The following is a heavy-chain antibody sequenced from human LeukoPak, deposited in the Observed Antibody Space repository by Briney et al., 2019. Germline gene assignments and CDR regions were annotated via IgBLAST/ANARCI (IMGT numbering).Heavy chain of an antibody. D-gene: IGHD1-26*01. CDR3: ARGGAYSGSYVDY. CDR1: VGTVSSYA. CDR2: IIPIFGTA. J-gene: IGHJ4*02. V-gene: IGHV1-69*13. Sequence: SVKVSCKASVGTVSSYAISWVRQAPGQGREWMGGIIPIFGTANYAQKFQGRVTITADESTSTAYMELSSLRSEDTAVYYCARGGAYSGSYVDYWGQGTLVTVSS.